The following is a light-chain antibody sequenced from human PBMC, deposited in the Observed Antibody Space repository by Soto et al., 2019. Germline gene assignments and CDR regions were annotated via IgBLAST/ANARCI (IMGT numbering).Light chain of an antibody. CDR2: AAS. CDR3: QQYNPYSRT. Sequence: DIQLTQSSCTLSASVGDRVTITCRASQSIGSWLAWYQQKPGKAPNLLIYAASSLQSGVPSRFSGSGSGTDFTLTISSLQRDDFAIYYCQQYNPYSRTFGQGTKVDIK. CDR1: QSIGSW. J-gene: IGKJ1*01. V-gene: IGKV1-5*01.